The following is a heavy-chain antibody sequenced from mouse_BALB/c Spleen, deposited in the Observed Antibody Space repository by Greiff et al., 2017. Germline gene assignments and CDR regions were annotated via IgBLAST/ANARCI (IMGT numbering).Heavy chain of an antibody. D-gene: IGHD2-4*01. CDR2: INPGSGGT. J-gene: IGHJ4*01. CDR1: GYAFTNYL. CDR3: ARRDYDYEAYAMDY. V-gene: IGHV1-54*01. Sequence: QVQLQQSGPELVRPGTSVKVSCKASGYAFTNYLIEWVKQRPGQGLEWIGVINPGSGGTNYNEKFKGKATLTADKSSSTAYMQLSSLTSDDSAVYFCARRDYDYEAYAMDYWGQGTSVTVSS.